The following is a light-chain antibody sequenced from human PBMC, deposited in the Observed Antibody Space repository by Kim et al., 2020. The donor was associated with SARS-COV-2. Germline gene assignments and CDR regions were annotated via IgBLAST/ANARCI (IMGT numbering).Light chain of an antibody. CDR1: SNNVGNRG. CDR2: RNN. Sequence: LTQPPSVSKGLRQTATLTCTGNSNNVGNRGAAWLQHHQGHPPKLLSYRNNNRPSGISERFAASRSGNTASLTITTLQPEDEADYYCSAWDTSLSAWVLGGGTQLTVL. J-gene: IGLJ3*02. CDR3: SAWDTSLSAWV. V-gene: IGLV10-54*01.